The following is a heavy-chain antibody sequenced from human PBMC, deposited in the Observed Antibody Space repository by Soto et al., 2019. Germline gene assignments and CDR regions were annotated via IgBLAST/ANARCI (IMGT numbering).Heavy chain of an antibody. Sequence: GASVKVSCKASGYAFNTYHMHWVRQAPGQGLEWVGKINPTGDSTIYAQKFQGRVTMTRDTSTSTLYMELSSLISEDTAVYYCASLSNWGVYWGQGTLVTVSS. CDR1: GYAFNTYH. V-gene: IGHV1-46*02. D-gene: IGHD7-27*01. CDR3: ASLSNWGVY. CDR2: INPTGDST. J-gene: IGHJ4*02.